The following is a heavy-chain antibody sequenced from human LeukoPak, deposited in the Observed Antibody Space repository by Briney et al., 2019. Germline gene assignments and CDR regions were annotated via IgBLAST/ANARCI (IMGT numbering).Heavy chain of an antibody. V-gene: IGHV5-51*01. CDR3: ARLHGNYALDY. D-gene: IGHD4-17*01. J-gene: IGHJ4*02. CDR2: INPGDSGT. CDR1: GYRFTNYW. Sequence: GESLKISCQVSGYRFTNYWIAWVRQMPGRGLEWMGIINPGDSGTKYSPPFQGRVIISVDKSISTAHLQWSSLKASDTAMYYCARLHGNYALDYWGQGTLVTVSS.